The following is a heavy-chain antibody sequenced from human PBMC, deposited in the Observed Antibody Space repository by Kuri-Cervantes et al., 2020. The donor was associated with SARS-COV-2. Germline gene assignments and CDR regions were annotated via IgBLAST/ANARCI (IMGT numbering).Heavy chain of an antibody. D-gene: IGHD3-3*01. CDR1: GFTSGSYA. J-gene: IGHJ5*02. CDR2: IKQDGSEK. Sequence: GESLKISCAASGFTSGSYAMSWVRQAPGKGLEWVANIKQDGSEKYYVDSVKGRFTISRDNAKNSLYLQMNSLRAEDTAVYYCARGPYYDFWSGYHTPNWFDPWGQGTLVTVSS. V-gene: IGHV3-7*01. CDR3: ARGPYYDFWSGYHTPNWFDP.